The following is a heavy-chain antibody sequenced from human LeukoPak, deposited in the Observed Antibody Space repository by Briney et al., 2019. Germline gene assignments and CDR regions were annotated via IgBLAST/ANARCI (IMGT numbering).Heavy chain of an antibody. CDR2: IYPDDSDT. CDR1: GSRFTSYR. Sequence: GAPLQISCKGSGSRFTSYRIGWARQLPGKGLEWMGIIYPDDSDTRYSPSFQGQVTISADKSISTAYLQWSTLRASDTAIYYCARHSYDSSDFHYMDVWGKGSTVTISS. CDR3: ARHSYDSSDFHYMDV. J-gene: IGHJ6*03. D-gene: IGHD3-22*01. V-gene: IGHV5-51*01.